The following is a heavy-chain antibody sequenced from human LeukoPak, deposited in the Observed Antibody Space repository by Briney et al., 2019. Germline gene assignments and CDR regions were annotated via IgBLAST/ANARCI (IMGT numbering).Heavy chain of an antibody. CDR1: GYTFTSYD. CDR2: MNPNSGNT. CDR3: ARGLRLPTRARYYYYYMDV. Sequence: ASVKVSCKASGYTFTSYDINWVRQATGQGLEWMGWMNPNSGNTGYAQKFQGRVTIIRNTSISTAYMELSSLRSEDTAVYYCARGLRLPTRARYYYYYMDVWGKGTTVTVSS. V-gene: IGHV1-8*03. J-gene: IGHJ6*03.